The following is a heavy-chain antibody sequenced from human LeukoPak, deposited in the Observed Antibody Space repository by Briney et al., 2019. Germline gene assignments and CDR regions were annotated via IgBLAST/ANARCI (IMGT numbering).Heavy chain of an antibody. CDR3: ARDRGDY. D-gene: IGHD3-10*01. V-gene: IGHV4-39*07. J-gene: IGHJ4*02. CDR1: GASISTSDDY. CDR2: LSYSGSP. Sequence: SGTLSLTCTVSGASISTSDDYWGWIRQPPGKGLEWIGSLSYSGSPYYNPSLKSRVTISVDRSKNQFSLKLSSVTAADTAVYYCARDRGDYWGQGTLVTVSS.